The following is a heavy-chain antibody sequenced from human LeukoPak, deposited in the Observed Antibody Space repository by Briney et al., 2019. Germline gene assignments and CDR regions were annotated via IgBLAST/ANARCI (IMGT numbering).Heavy chain of an antibody. CDR2: IIPILGIA. D-gene: IGHD6-13*01. J-gene: IGHJ5*02. CDR1: GGTFSSYA. CDR3: ARGAYSGSWYWFDP. Sequence: ASVKVSCKASGGTFSSYAISWVRQAPGQGLEWMGRIIPILGIANYAQKFQGRVTITADKSTSTAYMELSSLRSQDTAVYYCARGAYSGSWYWFDPWGQGTLVIVSS. V-gene: IGHV1-69*04.